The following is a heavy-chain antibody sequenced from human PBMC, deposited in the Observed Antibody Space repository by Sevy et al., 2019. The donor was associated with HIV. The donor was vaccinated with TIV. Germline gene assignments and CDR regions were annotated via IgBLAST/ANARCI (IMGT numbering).Heavy chain of an antibody. V-gene: IGHV4-34*01. CDR3: ARGDEAVAGGRLHYFDY. CDR2: INHSGST. Sequence: SETLSLTCAVYGGSFSGYYWSWIRQPPGKGLELIGEINHSGSTNYNPSLKSRVTISVDTSKNQFSLKLSSVTAADTAVYYCARGDEAVAGGRLHYFDYWGQGTLVTVSS. CDR1: GGSFSGYY. D-gene: IGHD6-19*01. J-gene: IGHJ4*02.